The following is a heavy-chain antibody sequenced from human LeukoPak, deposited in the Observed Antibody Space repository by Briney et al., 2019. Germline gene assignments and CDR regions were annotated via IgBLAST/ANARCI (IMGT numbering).Heavy chain of an antibody. V-gene: IGHV1-3*01. CDR2: INAGNGNT. D-gene: IGHD6-13*01. J-gene: IGHJ4*02. CDR1: GYTFTSYA. CDR3: ARLVAAAGTFDY. Sequence: GASVKVSCKASGYTFTSYAMHWVRQAPGQRLEWMGWINAGNGNTKYSRKFQGRVTITRDTSASTAYMELSSLRSEDTAVYYCARLVAAAGTFDYWGQGTLVTVSS.